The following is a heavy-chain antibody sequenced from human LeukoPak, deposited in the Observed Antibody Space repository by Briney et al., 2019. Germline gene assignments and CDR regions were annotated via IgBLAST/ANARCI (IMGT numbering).Heavy chain of an antibody. V-gene: IGHV3-23*01. Sequence: PGGSLRLSCAASGFTFSSYAMSWVRQAPGKGLEWVSAISGSGGSTYYADSVKGRFTISRDNSKNTLYLQMNSLRAEDTAVYYCAKTLYYDFWSTYFSAFDIWGQGTMVTVSS. CDR3: AKTLYYDFWSTYFSAFDI. CDR2: ISGSGGST. J-gene: IGHJ3*02. CDR1: GFTFSSYA. D-gene: IGHD3-3*01.